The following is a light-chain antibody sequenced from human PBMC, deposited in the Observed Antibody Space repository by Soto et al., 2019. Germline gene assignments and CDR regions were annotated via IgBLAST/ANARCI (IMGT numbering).Light chain of an antibody. V-gene: IGLV2-14*01. CDR2: EVT. Sequence: QSALTQPASVSGSHGPSITISCTGTSSDVGGYDYVSWYQQHPDKAPKFMIYEVTNRPSGVSQRFSGSKSGNTASLTISGLQAEDEADYYCSSYTITRTYVFGTGTKLTVL. CDR1: SSDVGGYDY. CDR3: SSYTITRTYV. J-gene: IGLJ1*01.